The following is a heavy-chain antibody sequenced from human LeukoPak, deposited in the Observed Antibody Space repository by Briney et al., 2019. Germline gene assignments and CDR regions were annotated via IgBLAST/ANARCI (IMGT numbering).Heavy chain of an antibody. J-gene: IGHJ4*02. CDR2: INPNSGGT. V-gene: IGHV1-2*02. CDR1: GYTFTGYY. D-gene: IGHD1-26*01. Sequence: GASVKVSCKASGYTFTGYYMHWVRQAPGQGLEWMGWINPNSGGTNYVQKFQGRVTMTRDTSISTAYMELSRLRSDDTAVYYCARVKDSGSYGYFDYWGQGTLVTVSS. CDR3: ARVKDSGSYGYFDY.